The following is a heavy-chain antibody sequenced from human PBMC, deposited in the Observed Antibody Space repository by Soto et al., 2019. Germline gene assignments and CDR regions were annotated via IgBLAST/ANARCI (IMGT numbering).Heavy chain of an antibody. J-gene: IGHJ6*02. CDR3: ARGDNSWSSYYYYYGMDV. V-gene: IGHV3-33*01. CDR1: GFTFSSYG. D-gene: IGHD3-3*01. Sequence: QVQLVESGGGVVQPGRSLRLSCAASGFTFSSYGMHWVRQAPGKGLEGVAVIWYDGSNKYYADSVKGRFTISRDNSKNTLYLQMNSLRAEDTAVYYCARGDNSWSSYYYYYGMDVWGQGPTVTVSS. CDR2: IWYDGSNK.